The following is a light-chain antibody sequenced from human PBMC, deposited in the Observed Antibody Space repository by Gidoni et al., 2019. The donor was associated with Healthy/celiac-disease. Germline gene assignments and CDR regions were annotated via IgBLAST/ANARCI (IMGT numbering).Light chain of an antibody. V-gene: IGKV2-28*01. J-gene: IGKJ4*01. CDR3: MQALQTPLT. Sequence: DIVMTQSPLSLPVSPGEPASISCRSCQCLLHSNGYNYLDWYLQKPGQSPQLLIYLGYNRASGVPDRFSGSGSGTDFTLKISRVEAEDVGVYYCMQALQTPLTFGGGTKVEIK. CDR2: LGY. CDR1: QCLLHSNGYNY.